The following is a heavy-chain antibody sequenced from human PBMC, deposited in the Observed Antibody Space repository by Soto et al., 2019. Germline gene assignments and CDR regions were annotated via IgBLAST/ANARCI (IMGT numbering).Heavy chain of an antibody. J-gene: IGHJ4*01. D-gene: IGHD3-10*01. V-gene: IGHV3-9*01. Sequence: EVQLVESGGGLVQPGRSLRLSCAASGFNFDVYAMHWVRQAPGKGLEWVSGISWNSDTIDYADSVRGRFTISRDNARDSLYLQMNSLRGEDTALYYCAKDHYGSSPNYFGDWGQGTLVTVSS. CDR2: ISWNSDTI. CDR3: AKDHYGSSPNYFGD. CDR1: GFNFDVYA.